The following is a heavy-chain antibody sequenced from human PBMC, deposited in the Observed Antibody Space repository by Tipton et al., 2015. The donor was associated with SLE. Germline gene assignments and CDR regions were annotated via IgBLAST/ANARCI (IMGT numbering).Heavy chain of an antibody. CDR3: AREVYGRFPI. V-gene: IGHV4-61*08. CDR2: IHSSGTT. Sequence: TLSLTCTVSGGSISSGGYYWSWIRQTPGKGLEWIGYIHSSGTTNYSPSLNSRVTMSVDTSKNQFSLRLTSVTAADSAVYYCAREVYGRFPIWGQGALVTVSS. CDR1: GGSISSGGYY. J-gene: IGHJ4*02. D-gene: IGHD3-10*01.